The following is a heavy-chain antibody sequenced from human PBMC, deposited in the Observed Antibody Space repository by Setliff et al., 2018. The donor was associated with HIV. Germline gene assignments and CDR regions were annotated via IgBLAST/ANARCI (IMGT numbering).Heavy chain of an antibody. CDR1: GFSISSYW. J-gene: IGHJ4*02. CDR2: IKPNGSSI. V-gene: IGHV3-74*01. D-gene: IGHD1-20*01. Sequence: LRLSCAASGFSISSYWMHWVRQTPGKGQVWVSRIKPNGSSITYADSVKGRFTISRDNAKNTVYLQMSSLRAEDTAMYYCAKISGTFRYIDCWGQGTLVTVSS. CDR3: AKISGTFRYIDC.